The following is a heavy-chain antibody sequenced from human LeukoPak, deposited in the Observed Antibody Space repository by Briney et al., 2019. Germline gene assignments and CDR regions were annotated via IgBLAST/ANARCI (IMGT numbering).Heavy chain of an antibody. Sequence: SETLSLTCTVSGDYITRGYYWGWIRQPPGKGLEWIGTIYHSGSTYYNPSLKSRVTISVDTSKNQFSLKLSSVTAADTAVYYCARHYDNLTGFLDYWGQGTLVTVSS. V-gene: IGHV4-38-2*02. CDR2: IYHSGST. D-gene: IGHD3-9*01. CDR3: ARHYDNLTGFLDY. J-gene: IGHJ4*02. CDR1: GDYITRGYY.